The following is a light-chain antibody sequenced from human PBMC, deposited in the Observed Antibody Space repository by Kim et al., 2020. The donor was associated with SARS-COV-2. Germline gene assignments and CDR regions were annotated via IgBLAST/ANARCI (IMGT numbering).Light chain of an antibody. CDR3: QTWGTGIWV. CDR1: SGHSNNA. Sequence: QLVLTQSPSASASLGASVKLTCTLSSGHSNNAISCHQQQPGKGPRHLMKVNSDGSHSKGDGIPDRFSGSSSGAERYLTVSSLQSEDEADYYCQTWGTGIWVFGGGTRLTVL. V-gene: IGLV4-69*01. CDR2: VNSDGSH. J-gene: IGLJ3*02.